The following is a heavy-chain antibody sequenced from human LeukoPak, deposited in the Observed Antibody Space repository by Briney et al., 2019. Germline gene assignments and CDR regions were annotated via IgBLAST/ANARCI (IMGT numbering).Heavy chain of an antibody. J-gene: IGHJ5*02. D-gene: IGHD2-2*01. CDR1: GYTFTGYY. Sequence: ASVKVSCKASGYTFTGYYMHWVRQAPGQGLEWMGWINPNSGGTNYAQKFQARVTMTRDTSISTAYMELSRLRSDDTAVYYCARDPGVVVPAATLPYNWFDPWGQGTLVTVSS. CDR3: ARDPGVVVPAATLPYNWFDP. CDR2: INPNSGGT. V-gene: IGHV1-2*02.